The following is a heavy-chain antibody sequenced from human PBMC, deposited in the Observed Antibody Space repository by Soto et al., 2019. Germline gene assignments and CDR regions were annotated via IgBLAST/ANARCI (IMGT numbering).Heavy chain of an antibody. CDR2: ISYDGSSK. CDR1: GSTFSSYA. V-gene: IGHV3-30*09. J-gene: IGHJ6*02. CDR3: ARSGSGNYYYVLAV. D-gene: IGHD6-25*01. Sequence: GGSLRLSCAASGSTFSSYAMHWVRQAPGQGLEWLAVISYDGSSKFYADSVKGRLAISRDNSKSTLYLQVDSLRSEDTAVYYCARSGSGNYYYVLAVWGQGTTVTVTS.